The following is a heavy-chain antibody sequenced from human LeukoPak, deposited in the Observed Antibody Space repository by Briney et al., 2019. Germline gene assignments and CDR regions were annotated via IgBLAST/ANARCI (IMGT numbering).Heavy chain of an antibody. V-gene: IGHV4-30-2*01. CDR2: IYHSGST. CDR1: GGSISSGGYS. D-gene: IGHD3-22*01. CDR3: AREKVVMGAFDI. Sequence: EPSQTLSLTCAVSGGSISSGGYSWSWIRQPPGKGLEWIGYIYHSGSTYYNPSLKSRVTISVDRSKNQSSLKLSSVTAADTAVYYCAREKVVMGAFDIWGQGTMVTVSS. J-gene: IGHJ3*02.